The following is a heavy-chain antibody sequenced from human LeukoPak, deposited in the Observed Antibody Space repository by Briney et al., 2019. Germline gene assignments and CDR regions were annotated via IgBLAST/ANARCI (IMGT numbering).Heavy chain of an antibody. V-gene: IGHV1-69*04. Sequence: ASVTVSFKASGGTFSSYAISWVRQAPGQGLEWMGRIIPILGIANYAQKFQGRVTITADKSTSTAYMELSSLRSEDTAVYYCASSYNVLEDWGQGTLVTVSS. CDR1: GGTFSSYA. CDR2: IIPILGIA. D-gene: IGHD1-14*01. J-gene: IGHJ4*02. CDR3: ASSYNVLED.